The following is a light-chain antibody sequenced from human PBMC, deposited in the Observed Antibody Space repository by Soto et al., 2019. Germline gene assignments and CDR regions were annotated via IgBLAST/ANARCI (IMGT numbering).Light chain of an antibody. CDR1: QDIRNT. CDR3: LQYYYLSWT. J-gene: IGKJ1*01. V-gene: IGKV1-6*01. CDR2: AAS. Sequence: IQVTQYTTSLSASVGDRVAISCRASQDIRNTLAWYQQKPGEAPKLLIFAASNLQSGVPSRFSGSGSVTDFTLAITGLQPEDFATYYCLQYYYLSWTFGQVANVDI.